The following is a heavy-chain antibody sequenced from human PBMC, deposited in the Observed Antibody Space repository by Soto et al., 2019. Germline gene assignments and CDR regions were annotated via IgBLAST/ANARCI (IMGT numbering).Heavy chain of an antibody. CDR3: AREGVAAPYYYYGMDV. Sequence: KPSETLSLTCTVSGDSIRSYYWSWIRQPPGKGLEWIGYISYTGSTHYNPSLKSRVTISADTSKNQFSLKLSSVTTADTALYYCAREGVAAPYYYYGMDVWRQGSTVTAS. D-gene: IGHD2-15*01. CDR1: GDSIRSYY. V-gene: IGHV4-59*01. J-gene: IGHJ6*02. CDR2: ISYTGST.